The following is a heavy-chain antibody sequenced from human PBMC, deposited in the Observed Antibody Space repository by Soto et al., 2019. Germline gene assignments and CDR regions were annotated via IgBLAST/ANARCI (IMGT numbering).Heavy chain of an antibody. D-gene: IGHD2-15*01. Sequence: QVQLVQSGAEVKKPGASVKVSCKASGYTFTNSAIHWVRQAPVQRLEWMGRINVGNGNTKYSQQFQGRVTSTRDTSASTAYLELSSLISEDTAVYYCARGVVIAANNEFHAEYFGRGTLVTVSS. J-gene: IGHJ4*01. CDR1: GYTFTNSA. CDR3: ARGVVIAANNEFHAEY. V-gene: IGHV1-3*01. CDR2: INVGNGNT.